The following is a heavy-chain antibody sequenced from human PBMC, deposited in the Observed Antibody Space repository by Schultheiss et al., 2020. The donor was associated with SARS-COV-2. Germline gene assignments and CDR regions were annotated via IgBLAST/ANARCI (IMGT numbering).Heavy chain of an antibody. D-gene: IGHD3-10*01. V-gene: IGHV4-59*01. CDR2: IYYSGST. Sequence: SETLSLTCTVSGGSISSYYWSWIRQPPGKGLEWIGYIYYSGSTNYNPSLKSRVTISVDTSKNQFSLKLSSVTAADTAVYYCARGRPRITMVRGVIVPTDYFDYWGQGTLVTVSS. J-gene: IGHJ4*02. CDR3: ARGRPRITMVRGVIVPTDYFDY. CDR1: GGSISSYY.